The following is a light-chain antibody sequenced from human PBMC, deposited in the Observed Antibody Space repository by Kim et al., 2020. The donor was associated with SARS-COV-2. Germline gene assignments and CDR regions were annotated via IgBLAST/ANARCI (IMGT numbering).Light chain of an antibody. CDR2: GES. CDR1: QRVSSN. J-gene: IGKJ2*03. Sequence: CRGERDTLSGRGRQRVSSNLAWEQQKPGKAHRLLSEGESTRAKGIPARFRGSGAGTEFTLTISRLQSEDFAVYYCQKYNNWPSYSFGQGTKLEI. CDR3: QKYNNWPSYS. V-gene: IGKV3-15*01.